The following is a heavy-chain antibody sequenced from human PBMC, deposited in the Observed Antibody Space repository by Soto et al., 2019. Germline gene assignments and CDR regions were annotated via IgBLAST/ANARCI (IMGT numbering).Heavy chain of an antibody. J-gene: IGHJ5*02. D-gene: IGHD3-3*01. V-gene: IGHV1-3*01. CDR2: INAGNGNT. CDR3: ARHVVTIFGVVSSPWFDP. Sequence: RQAPGQRLEWMGWINAGNGNTKYSQKFQGRVTITRDTSASTAYMELSSLRSEDTAVYHCARHVVTIFGVVSSPWFDPWGQGTLVTVSS.